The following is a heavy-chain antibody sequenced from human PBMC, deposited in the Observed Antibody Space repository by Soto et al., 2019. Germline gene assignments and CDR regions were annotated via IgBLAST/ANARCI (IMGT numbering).Heavy chain of an antibody. CDR3: ARDLAKGGGSAGFDY. D-gene: IGHD1-26*01. J-gene: IGHJ4*02. V-gene: IGHV1-2*02. CDR2: INPKSGGT. CDR1: VYTFTCYY. Sequence: GXSVNFAFEASVYTFTCYYMQGVRQAPGQGLEWMGWINPKSGGTMYPQKFQGRVTMTWDTSISTAYMALTRLRSDDTAVYYCARDLAKGGGSAGFDYWGQGTLATVSS.